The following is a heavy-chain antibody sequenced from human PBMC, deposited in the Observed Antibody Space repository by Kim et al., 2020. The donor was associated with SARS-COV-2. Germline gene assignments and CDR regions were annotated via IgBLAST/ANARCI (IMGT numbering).Heavy chain of an antibody. V-gene: IGHV1-8*01. Sequence: YAQKFQGRVTMTRNTSISTAYMELSSLRSEDTAVYYCARVNYYDSSGFDYWGQGTLVTVSS. CDR3: ARVNYYDSSGFDY. J-gene: IGHJ4*02. D-gene: IGHD3-22*01.